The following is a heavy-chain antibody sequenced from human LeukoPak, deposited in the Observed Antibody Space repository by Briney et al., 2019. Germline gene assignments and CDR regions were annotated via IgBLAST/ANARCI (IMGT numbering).Heavy chain of an antibody. V-gene: IGHV4-34*01. CDR2: INHSGST. J-gene: IGHJ4*02. CDR3: ARGPRLRTYYYDSSGYYFDY. D-gene: IGHD3-22*01. Sequence: SETLSLTCAVYGGSLSGYYWSWIRQPPGKGLEWIGEINHSGSTNYNPSLKSRVTISVDTSKNQFSLKLSSVTAADTAVYYCARGPRLRTYYYDSSGYYFDYWGQGTLVTVSS. CDR1: GGSLSGYY.